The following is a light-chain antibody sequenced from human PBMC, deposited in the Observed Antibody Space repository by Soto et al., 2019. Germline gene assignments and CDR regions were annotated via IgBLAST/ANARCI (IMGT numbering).Light chain of an antibody. CDR1: SGHGNYV. CDR3: QTWDTGIVV. V-gene: IGLV4-69*01. CDR2: VKSDGSH. Sequence: QSVLTQSPSASASLGASVKLTCTLSSGHGNYVIAWHQQQPEKGPRYLMKVKSDGSHSKGDGIPDRFSGSSSGAERYLAIFSLQPEDEADYFSQTWDTGIVVFGGGTKLTVL. J-gene: IGLJ2*01.